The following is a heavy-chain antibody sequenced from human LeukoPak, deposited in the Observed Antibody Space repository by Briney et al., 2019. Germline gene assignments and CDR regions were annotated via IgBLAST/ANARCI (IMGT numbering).Heavy chain of an antibody. V-gene: IGHV3-33*01. CDR1: GFTFRSYG. D-gene: IGHD6-13*01. CDR3: ARGSSSWYYFDY. CDR2: IWYEGSDK. Sequence: GRSLRLSCAASGFTFRSYGMHWVRQAPGRGLEWVAVIWYEGSDKHYADSVKGRFTISRDNSKNTLYLQLNSLRAEDTAVYYCARGSSSWYYFDYWGQGTLVTVSS. J-gene: IGHJ4*02.